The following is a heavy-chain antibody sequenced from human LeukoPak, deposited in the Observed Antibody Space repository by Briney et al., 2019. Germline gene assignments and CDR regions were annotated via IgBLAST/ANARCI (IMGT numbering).Heavy chain of an antibody. D-gene: IGHD6-19*01. Sequence: ASVKVSCKASGYTFTSYGISWVRQAPGQGLEWMGWISAYNGNTIYAQKLQGRVTMTTDTSTSTAYMELRSLRSDDTAVYYCARDLKRGYSSGRYSWGTGSSNDYWGQGTLVTVSS. CDR2: ISAYNGNT. J-gene: IGHJ4*02. V-gene: IGHV1-18*01. CDR1: GYTFTSYG. CDR3: ARDLKRGYSSGRYSWGTGSSNDY.